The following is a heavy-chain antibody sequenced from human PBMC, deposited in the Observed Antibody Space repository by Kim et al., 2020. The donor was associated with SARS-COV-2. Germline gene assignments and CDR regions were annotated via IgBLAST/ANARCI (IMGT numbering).Heavy chain of an antibody. D-gene: IGHD1-26*01. J-gene: IGHJ3*02. V-gene: IGHV4-39*01. CDR2: IYYSGST. Sequence: SETLSLTCTVSGGSISSSSYYWGWIRQPPGKGLEWIGSIYYSGSTYYNPSLKSRVTISVDTSKNQFSLKLSSVTAADTAVYYCASFIRSFKAPDSGSVGLDAFDIWGQGTMVTVSS. CDR3: ASFIRSFKAPDSGSVGLDAFDI. CDR1: GGSISSSSYY.